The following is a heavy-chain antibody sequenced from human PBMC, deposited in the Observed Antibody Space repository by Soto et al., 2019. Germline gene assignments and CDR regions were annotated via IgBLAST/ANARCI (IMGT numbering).Heavy chain of an antibody. CDR3: TTVEGVAGNYYYYYYMDV. D-gene: IGHD6-19*01. V-gene: IGHV3-15*01. J-gene: IGHJ6*03. CDR1: GFTFSNAW. CDR2: IKSKTDGGTT. Sequence: EVQLVESGGGLVKPGGSLRLSCAASGFTFSNAWMSWVRQAPGKGLEWVGRIKSKTDGGTTDYAAPVKGRFTISRDDSKNTLYLQMNSLKTEDTAVYYCTTVEGVAGNYYYYYYMDVWGEGTTVTVSS.